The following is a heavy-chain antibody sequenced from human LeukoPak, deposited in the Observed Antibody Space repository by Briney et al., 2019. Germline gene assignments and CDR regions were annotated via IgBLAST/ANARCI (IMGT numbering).Heavy chain of an antibody. V-gene: IGHV1-69*04. CDR3: ARDLVSEGATDY. CDR2: IIPFLGIT. CDR1: GGTFSSYA. D-gene: IGHD5/OR15-5a*01. J-gene: IGHJ4*02. Sequence: SVKVSCKASGGTFSSYAIIWVRQAPGQGLEWMGRIIPFLGITNYAQKFQGRVTITADKSTSTAYMELSSLRPEDTAVYYCARDLVSEGATDYWGQGTLVTVSS.